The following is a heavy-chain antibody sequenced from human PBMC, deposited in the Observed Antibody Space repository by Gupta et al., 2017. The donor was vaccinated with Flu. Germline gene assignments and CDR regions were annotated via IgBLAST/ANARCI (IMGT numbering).Heavy chain of an antibody. V-gene: IGHV3-30*18. CDR1: GFTFSSYG. D-gene: IGHD6-19*01. CDR3: AKDIAVAGTIQTKYYYYYGMDV. CDR2: ISYDGSNK. J-gene: IGHJ6*02. Sequence: QVQLVESGGGVVQPGRSLRLSCSASGFTFSSYGMHWVRQAPGKGLEWVAVISYDGSNKYYADSVKGRFTISRDNSKNTLYLQMNSLRAEDTAVYYCAKDIAVAGTIQTKYYYYYGMDVWGQGTTVTVSS.